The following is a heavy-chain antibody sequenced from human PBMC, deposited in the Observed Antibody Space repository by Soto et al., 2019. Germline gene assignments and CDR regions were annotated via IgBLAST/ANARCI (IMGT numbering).Heavy chain of an antibody. Sequence: EVQLLESGGGLVQPGGSLRLSCAASGFTFSSYAMSWVRQAPGKGLEWVSTISEIGERTNYADSVKGRFTISRDNFQSTLSLQRNSLRADDTALYYCARDPGWSFDYWGQGTLVTVSS. J-gene: IGHJ4*02. CDR2: ISEIGERT. CDR1: GFTFSSYA. D-gene: IGHD3-3*01. V-gene: IGHV3-23*01. CDR3: ARDPGWSFDY.